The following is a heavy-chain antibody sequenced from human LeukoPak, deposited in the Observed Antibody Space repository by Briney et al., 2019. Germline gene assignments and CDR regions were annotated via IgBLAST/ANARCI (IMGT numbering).Heavy chain of an antibody. CDR1: GITFNNAW. D-gene: IGHD1-26*01. Sequence: GGSLRLSCVASGITFNNAWMSWVRQVPGKGLEWVGRIRDKTEAEPTDYAAPVKGRFTISREDTGTTLYLQMNSLKTEDTAVYYCTTHTGTYYEIDYWGQGTLVTVSS. J-gene: IGHJ4*02. V-gene: IGHV3-15*01. CDR2: IRDKTEAEPT. CDR3: TTHTGTYYEIDY.